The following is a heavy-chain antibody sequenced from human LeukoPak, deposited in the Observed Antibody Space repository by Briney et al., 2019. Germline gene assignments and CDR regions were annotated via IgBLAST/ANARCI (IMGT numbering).Heavy chain of an antibody. CDR2: TYYRSKWYN. V-gene: IGHV6-1*01. Sequence: SQTLSLTRAISGDSVSSNSAAWNWIRQSPSRCLEWLGRTYYRSKWYNDYAVSVKSRITINPDTSKNQISLQLNSVTPEDTAVYYCARESWDIEGYNWFDPWGQGTLVTVSS. CDR1: GDSVSSNSAA. CDR3: ARESWDIEGYNWFDP. J-gene: IGHJ5*02. D-gene: IGHD2-15*01.